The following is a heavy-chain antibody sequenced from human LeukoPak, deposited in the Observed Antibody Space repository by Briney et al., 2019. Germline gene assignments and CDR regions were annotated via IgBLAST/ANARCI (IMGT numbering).Heavy chain of an antibody. CDR1: GFTFSSYN. J-gene: IGHJ4*02. CDR2: IYSGGST. Sequence: PGGSLRLSCAASGFTFSSYNMNWVRQAPGKGLEWVSVIYSGGSTYYADSVKGRFTISRDNSRNTLSLQMTSLRVEDTAVYYCSNSPPTYGDLDYWGQGTLVTVSS. CDR3: SNSPPTYGDLDY. V-gene: IGHV3-53*01. D-gene: IGHD2/OR15-2a*01.